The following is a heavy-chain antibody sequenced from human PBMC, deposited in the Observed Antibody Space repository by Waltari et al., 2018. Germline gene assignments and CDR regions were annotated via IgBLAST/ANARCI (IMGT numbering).Heavy chain of an antibody. CDR1: GHSVNSDFS. J-gene: IGHJ4*02. Sequence: QVQLRESGPGLVRSSETLSPTCTVSGHSVNSDFSWAWSRQSPGGGLEWIASIYNTGRTHYNSSLKSRVSISTYMSTQQFFLTLTHLTAADTAVYYCAEEGDFRAGLFDSWGQGTLVTVSS. CDR2: IYNTGRT. CDR3: AEEGDFRAGLFDS. V-gene: IGHV4-38-2*02. D-gene: IGHD1-26*01.